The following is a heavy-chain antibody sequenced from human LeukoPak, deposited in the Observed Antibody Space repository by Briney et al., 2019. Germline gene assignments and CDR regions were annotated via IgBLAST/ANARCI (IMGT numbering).Heavy chain of an antibody. V-gene: IGHV5-51*01. CDR1: GYSFTSDW. D-gene: IGHD2-15*01. CDR3: ARQGRYCSGGSCYSPKNYYYYGMDV. Sequence: GESLKISCKGSGYSFTSDWIGWVRQMPGKGLEWIGIIYPGDSDTRYSPSFQGQVTISADKSISTAYLQWSSLKASDTAMYYCARQGRYCSGGSCYSPKNYYYYGMDVWGQGTTVTVAS. J-gene: IGHJ6*02. CDR2: IYPGDSDT.